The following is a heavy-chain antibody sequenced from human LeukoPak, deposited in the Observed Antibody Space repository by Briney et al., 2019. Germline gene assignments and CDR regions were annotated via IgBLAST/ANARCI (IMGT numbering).Heavy chain of an antibody. V-gene: IGHV4-39*01. Sequence: SETLALTCAVSGGSISTDTYWWGWIRQSPGKGLEWVAIIFHSGGTHYNPSLKSRVTISVDTSKNQFSLKLSSVIAADAAVYYCVRQYGGGAWYFDLWGRGTLITVSS. CDR3: VRQYGGGAWYFDL. J-gene: IGHJ2*01. CDR2: IFHSGGT. D-gene: IGHD3-16*01. CDR1: GGSISTDTYW.